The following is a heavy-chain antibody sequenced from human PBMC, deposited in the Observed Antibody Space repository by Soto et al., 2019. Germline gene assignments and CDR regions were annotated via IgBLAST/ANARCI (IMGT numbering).Heavy chain of an antibody. CDR1: GGTFSNYA. CDR3: AKDGGKDGYSGNWFDP. D-gene: IGHD2-15*01. V-gene: IGHV1-69*15. Sequence: QVQLVQSGAEVKKPVSSVKVSCKASGGTFSNYAITWVRQAPGQGLEWLGRIIPIFGSANYAQKFQGRVTITADESTTTAYMELSSLRSDDTAVYYCAKDGGKDGYSGNWFDPWGQGTLVTVSS. J-gene: IGHJ5*02. CDR2: IIPIFGSA.